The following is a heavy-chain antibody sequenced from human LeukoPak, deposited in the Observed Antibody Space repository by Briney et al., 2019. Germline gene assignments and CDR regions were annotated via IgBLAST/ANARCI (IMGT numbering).Heavy chain of an antibody. J-gene: IGHJ4*02. CDR1: GFTFRSYP. V-gene: IGHV3-30-3*01. CDR3: ARDRRYYDSSGLFDY. Sequence: GSLRLSCAASGFTFRSYPMHWVRQAPGKGLEWVALISSDGSDKKYADSVKGRFTVSRDNSKNTLYLQMHSLRVEDTAVYYCARDRRYYDSSGLFDYWGQGTLVTVSS. CDR2: ISSDGSDK. D-gene: IGHD3-22*01.